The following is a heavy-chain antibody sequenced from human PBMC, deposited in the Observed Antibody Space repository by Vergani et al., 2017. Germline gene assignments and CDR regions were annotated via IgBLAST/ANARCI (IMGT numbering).Heavy chain of an antibody. CDR1: GGSISSGSYY. D-gene: IGHD7-27*01. J-gene: IGHJ4*02. Sequence: QVQLQESGPGLVKPSQTLSLTCTVSGGSISSGSYYWSWIRQPAGKGLEWIGRIYTSGSTNYNPSLKSRVTISVDTSKNQFSRKLSSVTAADTAVYYCASIEAGDGMYYWGQGTLVTVSS. CDR2: IYTSGST. V-gene: IGHV4-61*02. CDR3: ASIEAGDGMYY.